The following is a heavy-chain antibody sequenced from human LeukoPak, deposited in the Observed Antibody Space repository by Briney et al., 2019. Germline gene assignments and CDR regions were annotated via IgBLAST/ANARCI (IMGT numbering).Heavy chain of an antibody. J-gene: IGHJ4*02. D-gene: IGHD4-17*01. V-gene: IGHV4-31*03. CDR3: AREFRTDYGDLYYFDY. Sequence: SETLSLTCTVSGGSIRSSYYYWGWIRQHPGKGLEWIGYIYYSGSTYYNPSLKSRVTISVDTSKSQFSLKLSSVTAADTAVYYCAREFRTDYGDLYYFDYWGQGTLVSVSS. CDR1: GGSIRSSYYY. CDR2: IYYSGST.